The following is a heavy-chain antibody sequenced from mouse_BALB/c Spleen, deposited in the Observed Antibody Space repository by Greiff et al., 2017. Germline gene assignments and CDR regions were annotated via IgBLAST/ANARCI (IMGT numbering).Heavy chain of an antibody. D-gene: IGHD2-4*01. CDR1: GYTFTDYN. CDR3: ARTSTMITRGFDY. CDR2: IYPYNGGT. Sequence: EVQLVESGPELVKPGASVKISCKASGYTFTDYNMHWVKQSHGKSLEWIGYIYPYNGGTGYNQKFKSKATLTVDNSSSTAYMELRSLTSEDSAVYYCARTSTMITRGFDYWGQGTTLTVSS. J-gene: IGHJ2*01. V-gene: IGHV1S29*02.